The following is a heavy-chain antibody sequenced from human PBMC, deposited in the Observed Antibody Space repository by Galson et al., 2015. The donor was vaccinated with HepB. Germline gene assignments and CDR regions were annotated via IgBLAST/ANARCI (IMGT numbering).Heavy chain of an antibody. Sequence: QSGAEVKKPGASVKVSCKTSGYTFNRYGVSWVRQAPGQGLEWMGWISPYTGDTNYEEKLQGRVTMTTDTSTSTAYMELRSLRSDDTAVYYCARTYYNYFKTHYDYYMDVWGKGTTVTV. D-gene: IGHD3-3*01. CDR2: ISPYTGDT. CDR1: GYTFNRYG. V-gene: IGHV1-18*01. CDR3: ARTYYNYFKTHYDYYMDV. J-gene: IGHJ6*03.